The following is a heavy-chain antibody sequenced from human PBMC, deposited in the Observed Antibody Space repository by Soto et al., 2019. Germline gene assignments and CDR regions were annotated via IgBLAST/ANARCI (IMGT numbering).Heavy chain of an antibody. D-gene: IGHD2-21*01. CDR3: ARGSFYCGGRYCYHYSFYMDV. V-gene: IGHV1-3*01. J-gene: IGHJ6*03. Sequence: QVHLVQAGAEVRKPGASVQVSCKASGYNFSSHDIHWVRQAPGQGLEWMGWINAGNGNTRYSQKFQDRITITRDASASTAYMELSSLRSEDTAIYYCARGSFYCGGRYCYHYSFYMDVWGKGTTVTVSS. CDR1: GYNFSSHD. CDR2: INAGNGNT.